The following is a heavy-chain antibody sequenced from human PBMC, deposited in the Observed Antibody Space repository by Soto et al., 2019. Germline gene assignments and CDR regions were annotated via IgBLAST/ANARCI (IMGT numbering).Heavy chain of an antibody. D-gene: IGHD3-10*01. CDR3: AKRPSGWLNFDY. Sequence: EVQLLESGGGLVQPGGSLRLSCAASGFTFSSYAMSWVRQAPGKGLEWVSAISGSGGSTYYADSVKGRFTISRDNSKNTLYLQMNSLRAEYTAVYYCAKRPSGWLNFDYWGQATLVTVSS. J-gene: IGHJ4*02. CDR1: GFTFSSYA. CDR2: ISGSGGST. V-gene: IGHV3-23*01.